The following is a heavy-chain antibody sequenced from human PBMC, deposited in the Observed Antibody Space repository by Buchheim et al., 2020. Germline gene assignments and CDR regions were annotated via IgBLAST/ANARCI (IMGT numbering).Heavy chain of an antibody. Sequence: QVQLQQWGAGLLKPSETLSLTCAVYGGSFSGYYWSWVRQPPGKGLEWIGEINHSGSTNYNPSLKSRVTISVDTSKNQFSLKLSSVTAADTAVYYCARPRQLWRSYYFDYWGQGTL. J-gene: IGHJ4*02. V-gene: IGHV4-34*01. CDR3: ARPRQLWRSYYFDY. CDR2: INHSGST. D-gene: IGHD5-18*01. CDR1: GGSFSGYY.